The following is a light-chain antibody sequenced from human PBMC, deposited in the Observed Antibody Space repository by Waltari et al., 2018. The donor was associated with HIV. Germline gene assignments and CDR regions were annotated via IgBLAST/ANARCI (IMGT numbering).Light chain of an antibody. CDR1: SGHVGTYNL. CDR3: QSYDSSLTGSV. V-gene: IGLV2-14*02. J-gene: IGLJ2*01. Sequence: QSALTQPASVSGSPGQSITMSCTGASGHVGTYNLVSWYQQHPGKAHKLMIYEVNKRPSGFSNRFADSKSGTSPSLAITGLQAEDEADYYCQSYDSSLTGSVFGGGTKLTVL. CDR2: EVN.